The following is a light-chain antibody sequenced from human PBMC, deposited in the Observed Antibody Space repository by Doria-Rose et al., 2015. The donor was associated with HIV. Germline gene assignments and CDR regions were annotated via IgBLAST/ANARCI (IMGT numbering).Light chain of an antibody. CDR2: AAS. CDR3: QQASSLPHT. CDR1: QVMSNY. V-gene: IGKV1-12*01. Sequence: TQSPSSVSASVGDRVTIACRASQVMSNYLAWYQQKSGQAPKLLIYAASTLQGGVPSRFSGSGSGTDFTLTISSLQPEDFATYYCQQASSLPHTFGQGTRLEIK. J-gene: IGKJ2*01.